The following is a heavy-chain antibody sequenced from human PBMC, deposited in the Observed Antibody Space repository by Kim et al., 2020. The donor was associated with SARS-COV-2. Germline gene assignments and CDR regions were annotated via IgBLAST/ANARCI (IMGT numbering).Heavy chain of an antibody. CDR1: GGTFSSYA. V-gene: IGHV1-69*13. D-gene: IGHD2-21*02. Sequence: SVKVSCKASGGTFSSYAISWVRQAPGQGLEWMGGIIPIFGTANYAQKFQGRVTITADESTSTAYMELSSLRSEDTAVYYCASQGVKGVVVTAILDWGQGTLVTVSS. CDR3: ASQGVKGVVVTAILD. CDR2: IIPIFGTA. J-gene: IGHJ4*02.